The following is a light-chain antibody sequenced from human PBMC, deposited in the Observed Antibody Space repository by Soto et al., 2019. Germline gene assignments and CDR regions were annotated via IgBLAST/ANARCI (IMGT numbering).Light chain of an antibody. CDR3: QQYGNSPPT. V-gene: IGKV3-20*01. CDR1: QSITSSY. CDR2: GAS. Sequence: EIVLTQSPGTLSLSPGERATLSCRASQSITSSYLAWYQQKPGQAPRLLMYGASTRAPGIPDRLSGSGSGTDFTLTISRLEPEDSAVYYCQQYGNSPPTFGGGTTVEIK. J-gene: IGKJ4*01.